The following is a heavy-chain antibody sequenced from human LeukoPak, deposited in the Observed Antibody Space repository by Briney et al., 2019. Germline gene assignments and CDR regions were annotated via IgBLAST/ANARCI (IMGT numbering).Heavy chain of an antibody. CDR1: GDSVTSNSGA. D-gene: IGHD6-13*01. J-gene: IGHJ5*02. CDR2: TYYRSKWYP. V-gene: IGHV6-1*01. CDR3: ARDGDSSYASWYSWFDP. Sequence: SQTLSVTCAISGDSVTSNSGAWHWIRQSPSRGLEWLGRTYYRSKWYPEYAASVKSRITINADTFKNQFSLHLNSVTPEDTAVYYCARDGDSSYASWYSWFDPWGQGTLVTVSS.